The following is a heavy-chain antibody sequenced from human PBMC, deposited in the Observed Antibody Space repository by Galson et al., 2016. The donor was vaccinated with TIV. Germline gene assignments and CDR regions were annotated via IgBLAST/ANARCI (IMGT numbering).Heavy chain of an antibody. CDR1: GYTLSTYY. V-gene: IGHV1-46*01. Sequence: SVKVSCKASGYTLSTYYMHWLRQAPGQGLEWMGIIDPSVGSTTYSQKFQGRVTMTSDTSTSTVHMELTSLKSDDTAVYYCARRFYFDYWGQGTLVTVSS. J-gene: IGHJ4*02. CDR3: ARRFYFDY. CDR2: IDPSVGST.